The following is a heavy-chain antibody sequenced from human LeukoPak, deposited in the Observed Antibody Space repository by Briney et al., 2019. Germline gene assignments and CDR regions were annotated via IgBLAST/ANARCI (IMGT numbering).Heavy chain of an antibody. V-gene: IGHV1-69*13. J-gene: IGHJ2*01. CDR2: IIPIFGTA. CDR1: GGTFSSYA. CDR3: AMRDGYNYRYFDL. Sequence: ASVKVSCKASGGTFSSYAISWVRQALGQGLEWMGGIIPIFGTANYAQKFQGRVTITADESTSTAYMELSSLRSEDTAVYYCAMRDGYNYRYFDLWGRGTLVTVSS. D-gene: IGHD5-24*01.